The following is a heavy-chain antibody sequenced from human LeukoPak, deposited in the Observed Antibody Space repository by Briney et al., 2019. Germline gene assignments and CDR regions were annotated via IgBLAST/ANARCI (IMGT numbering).Heavy chain of an antibody. CDR1: GGTFSSYA. CDR2: IIPIFGTA. Sequence: SVKVSCKASGGTFSSYAISWVRQAPGQGLEWMGRIIPIFGTANYAQKFQGRVTITTDESTSTAYMELSSLRSEDTAVYYCARDERRYYGSGSPGYWGQGTLVTVSS. J-gene: IGHJ4*02. CDR3: ARDERRYYGSGSPGY. D-gene: IGHD3-10*01. V-gene: IGHV1-69*05.